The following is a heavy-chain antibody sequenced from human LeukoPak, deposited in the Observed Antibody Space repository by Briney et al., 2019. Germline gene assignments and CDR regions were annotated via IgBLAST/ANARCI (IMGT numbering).Heavy chain of an antibody. CDR1: GYSFTSYW. Sequence: GESLKISCKGSGYSFTSYWIGWVRQMPGKGLEWMGIIYPGDSDTRYSPSFQGQVTISADKSISTAYLQWSSLKASDTAMYYCARHLGAASYYYYYMDVWGKGTTVTVSS. D-gene: IGHD1-26*01. CDR2: IYPGDSDT. V-gene: IGHV5-51*01. J-gene: IGHJ6*03. CDR3: ARHLGAASYYYYYMDV.